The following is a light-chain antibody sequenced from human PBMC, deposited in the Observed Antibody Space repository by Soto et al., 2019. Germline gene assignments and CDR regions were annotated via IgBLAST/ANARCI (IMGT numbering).Light chain of an antibody. CDR3: QQHGSSPPSWT. Sequence: ETVLTQSPGTLSLSPGERATLFCRASQSVSSNYLAWYQQKPGQAPRLLICGASSRATGIPDRFSGSGSGTDFSLTSSRLEPEDSAVYYCQQHGSSPPSWTFGQGTKVEIK. CDR1: QSVSSNY. CDR2: GAS. J-gene: IGKJ1*01. V-gene: IGKV3-20*01.